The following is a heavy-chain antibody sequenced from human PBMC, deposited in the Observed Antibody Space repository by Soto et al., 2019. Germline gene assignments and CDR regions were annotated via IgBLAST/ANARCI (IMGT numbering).Heavy chain of an antibody. CDR3: AEGPRGYGYSPYYYNGLDV. V-gene: IGHV4-59*01. D-gene: IGHD5-18*01. Sequence: PSETLSLTCTVSGGSISSYYWTWIRQPPGKGLEWIGYIYYSGSTNYNPSLKTRVTISLDTSKNQFSLKLTSVTAADTAVYYCAEGPRGYGYSPYYYNGLDVWGQGTTVTVSS. J-gene: IGHJ6*02. CDR2: IYYSGST. CDR1: GGSISSYY.